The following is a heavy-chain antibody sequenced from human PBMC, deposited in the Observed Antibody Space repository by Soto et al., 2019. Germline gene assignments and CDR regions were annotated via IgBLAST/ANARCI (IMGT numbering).Heavy chain of an antibody. Sequence: QITLKESGPSPVKPTQTLTVTCTFSGFSLSNSGVGVAWIRQPPGKALEWLALIYGDNDKRYSPSLKTRLTITKDTSNNQVVLTITNIDPVDTATYYCAHCTLPDYADSAPGTSHVFDSWGQGTLVTVSS. CDR2: IYGDNDK. V-gene: IGHV2-5*02. CDR3: AHCTLPDYADSAPGTSHVFDS. J-gene: IGHJ4*02. D-gene: IGHD4-17*01. CDR1: GFSLSNSGVG.